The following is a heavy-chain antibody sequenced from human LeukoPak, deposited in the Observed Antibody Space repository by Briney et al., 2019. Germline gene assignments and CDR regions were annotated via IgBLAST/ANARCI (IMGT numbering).Heavy chain of an antibody. CDR1: GGSFSGYY. J-gene: IGHJ4*02. Sequence: SETLSLTFAVYGGSFSGYYWSWIRQPPGKGLEWIGEINHSGSTNYNPSLKSRVTISVDTSKNQFSLKLSSVTAADTAVYYCARRGDSGSYSDPFDYWGQGTLVTVSS. CDR3: ARRGDSGSYSDPFDY. D-gene: IGHD1-26*01. V-gene: IGHV4-34*01. CDR2: INHSGST.